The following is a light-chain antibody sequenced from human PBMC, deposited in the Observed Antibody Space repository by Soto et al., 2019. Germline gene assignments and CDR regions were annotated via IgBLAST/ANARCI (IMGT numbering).Light chain of an antibody. CDR2: DVS. CDR1: SSDVGAYNY. J-gene: IGLJ1*01. Sequence: QSALTQPASVSGSPGQSITISCTGTSSDVGAYNYVSWYQQHPGKVPKLMIYDVSNRPSGVSNRFSGSKSGNTASPTLSGLQAEDEADYYCSSYTNSKSYVFGTGTKLTVL. V-gene: IGLV2-14*03. CDR3: SSYTNSKSYV.